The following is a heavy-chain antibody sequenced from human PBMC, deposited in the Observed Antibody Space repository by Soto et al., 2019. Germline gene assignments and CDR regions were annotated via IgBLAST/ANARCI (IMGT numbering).Heavy chain of an antibody. CDR1: GYTLTELS. Sequence: VASVKVSCKVSGYTLTELSMHWVRQAPGKGLEWMGGFDPEDGETIYAQKFQGRVTMTEDTSTDTAYMELSSLRSEDTAVYYCATDGEYQLLVDSSSRGMDVWGQGTTVTVSS. CDR2: FDPEDGET. D-gene: IGHD2-2*01. V-gene: IGHV1-24*01. CDR3: ATDGEYQLLVDSSSRGMDV. J-gene: IGHJ6*02.